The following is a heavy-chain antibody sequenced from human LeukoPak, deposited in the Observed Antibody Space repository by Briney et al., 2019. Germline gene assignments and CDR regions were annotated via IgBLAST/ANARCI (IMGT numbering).Heavy chain of an antibody. J-gene: IGHJ4*02. CDR2: ISGNGGST. CDR3: ARVIRAAPGKGYFDY. V-gene: IGHV3-23*01. Sequence: GGSLRFSCATSGFIFSTYALSWVRQAPGKGLEWASSISGNGGSTYHADSVKGRFTISRDSSKNTLYLQMNSLRAEDTAIYYCARVIRAAPGKGYFDYWGQGTLVTVSS. CDR1: GFIFSTYA. D-gene: IGHD6-13*01.